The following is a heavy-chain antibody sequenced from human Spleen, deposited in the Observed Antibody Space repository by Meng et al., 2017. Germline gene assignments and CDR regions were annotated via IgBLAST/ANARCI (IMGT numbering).Heavy chain of an antibody. Sequence: VQSGAEEKQPGASVTASDNASGSTFTGDYIHWVRQAPGQGLEWMGWISRSSGGTNYAQKFQGRVTMTRDTSISTAYLELSGLRSDDTAVYYCARDFFSGSIKVRYNGVDVWGQGTTVTVSS. V-gene: IGHV1-2*02. CDR1: GSTFTGDY. D-gene: IGHD3-10*01. CDR3: ARDFFSGSIKVRYNGVDV. J-gene: IGHJ6*02. CDR2: ISRSSGGT.